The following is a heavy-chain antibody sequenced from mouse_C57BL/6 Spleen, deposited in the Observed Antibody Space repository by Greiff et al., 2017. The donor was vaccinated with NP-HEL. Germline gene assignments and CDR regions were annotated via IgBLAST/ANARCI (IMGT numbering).Heavy chain of an antibody. J-gene: IGHJ4*01. Sequence: VQLQQSGAELVRPGASVTLSCKASGYTFTDYEMHWVKQTPVHGLEWIGAIDPETGGTAYNQKFKGKAILTADKSSSTAYMELRSLTSEDSAVYYCTRGLRRYYYAMDYWGQGTSVTVSS. CDR3: TRGLRRYYYAMDY. V-gene: IGHV1-15*01. D-gene: IGHD2-2*01. CDR1: GYTFTDYE. CDR2: IDPETGGT.